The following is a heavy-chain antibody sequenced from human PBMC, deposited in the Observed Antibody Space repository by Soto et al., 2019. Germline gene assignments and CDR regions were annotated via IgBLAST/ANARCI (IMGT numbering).Heavy chain of an antibody. Sequence: GGSLRLSCAASGLIFSNYKMHWVRQAPGKGLVWVSRISTDGRITDYAESVKGRFTVSRDNAKNILYLQMNSLRVDDTAVYYCARDTNGLHYWGQGTLVTVSS. V-gene: IGHV3-74*01. CDR2: ISTDGRIT. D-gene: IGHD2-8*01. J-gene: IGHJ4*02. CDR1: GLIFSNYK. CDR3: ARDTNGLHY.